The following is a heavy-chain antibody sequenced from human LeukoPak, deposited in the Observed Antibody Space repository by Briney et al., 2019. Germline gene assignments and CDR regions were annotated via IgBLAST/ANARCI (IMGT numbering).Heavy chain of an antibody. V-gene: IGHV4-4*07. CDR1: GGSISSYY. CDR2: IYTSGST. D-gene: IGHD5-18*01. J-gene: IGHJ6*03. CDR3: ARDYVDTAMVLYYYYYMDV. Sequence: SETLSLTCTVSGGSISSYYWSWIRQPAGKGLEWIGRIYTSGSTNYNPSLKSRVTMSVDTSKNQFSLKLSSVIAADTAVNYCARDYVDTAMVLYYYYYMDVWGKGTTVTVSS.